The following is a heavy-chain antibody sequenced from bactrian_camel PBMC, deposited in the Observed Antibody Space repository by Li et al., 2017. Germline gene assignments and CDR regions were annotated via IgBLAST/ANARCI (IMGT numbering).Heavy chain of an antibody. D-gene: IGHD7*01. CDR3: ATNRWNLGSSFPH. Sequence: QLVESGGGLVQPGGSLRLSCVVSGFTFSTYAMSWVRQAPGKGLEWVSDILKDGDRTYYTDSVKGRFTISRDNAKNTLDLQMNSLKTEDTAVYYCATNRWNLGSSFPHWGQGTQVTVS. CDR2: ILKDGDRT. CDR1: GFTFSTYA. V-gene: IGHV3S31*01. J-gene: IGHJ4*01.